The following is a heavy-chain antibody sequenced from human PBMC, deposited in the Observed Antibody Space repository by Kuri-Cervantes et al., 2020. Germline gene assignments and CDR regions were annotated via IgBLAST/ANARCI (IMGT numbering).Heavy chain of an antibody. Sequence: SETLSLTCSVSGTSVSGGSYYWSWIRQPPGKGLEWIGYVYYSGSTNQNPSLKSRVTISVDTSKNQFSLKLTSVTAADTAVYYCARENTGYGLGYYIDYWGQGTLVTVSS. V-gene: IGHV4-61*01. CDR2: VYYSGST. J-gene: IGHJ4*02. CDR3: ARENTGYGLGYYIDY. CDR1: GTSVSGGSYY. D-gene: IGHD3-9*01.